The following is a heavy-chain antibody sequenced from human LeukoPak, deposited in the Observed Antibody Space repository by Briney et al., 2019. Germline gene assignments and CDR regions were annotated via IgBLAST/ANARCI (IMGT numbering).Heavy chain of an antibody. J-gene: IGHJ6*02. V-gene: IGHV1-8*01. Sequence: GASVKVSCKASGYTFTSYDINWVRQATGQGLEWMGWMNPNSGNTGYAQKFQGRVTMTRNTSITTAYMELSSLRSEDTAVYYCARDPPVDIVATITEEYYGMDVWGQGTTVTVSS. CDR2: MNPNSGNT. CDR1: GYTFTSYD. CDR3: ARDPPVDIVATITEEYYGMDV. D-gene: IGHD5-12*01.